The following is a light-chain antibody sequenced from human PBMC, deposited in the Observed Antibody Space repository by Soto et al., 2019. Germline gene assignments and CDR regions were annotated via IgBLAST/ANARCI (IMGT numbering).Light chain of an antibody. CDR2: DVN. CDR1: SSDIGAYNF. CDR3: TSWTTSTTMI. Sequence: QSALTQPASVSGSPGQSITISCTGTSSDIGAYNFVSWYQQHPAKAPKLMPYDVNIRPSGVSNRFSGSKSGNTASLTISGLQAEDEADYYCTSWTTSTTMICGGGTKLTVL. J-gene: IGLJ2*01. V-gene: IGLV2-14*03.